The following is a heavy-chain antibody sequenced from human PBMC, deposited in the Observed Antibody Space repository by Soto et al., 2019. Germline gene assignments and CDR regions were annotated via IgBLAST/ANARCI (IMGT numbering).Heavy chain of an antibody. CDR1: GYSFTSYW. D-gene: IGHD2-15*01. Sequence: PGESLKISCKGSGYSFTSYWIGWVRQMPGKGLEWMGIIYPGDSDTRYSPSFQGQVTISADKSINTAYLQWSSLKASDTAIYYCARRCSGGSCYSNYGLDVWGQGTTVTVSS. V-gene: IGHV5-51*01. CDR3: ARRCSGGSCYSNYGLDV. CDR2: IYPGDSDT. J-gene: IGHJ6*02.